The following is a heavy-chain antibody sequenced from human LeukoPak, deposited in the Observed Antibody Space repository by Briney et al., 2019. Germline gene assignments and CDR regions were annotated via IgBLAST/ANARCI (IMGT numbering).Heavy chain of an antibody. V-gene: IGHV1-8*01. CDR2: MNPNSGNT. CDR1: GYTFTGYD. J-gene: IGHJ4*02. CDR3: ARARGWYGYFDY. Sequence: ASVKVSCKASGYTFTGYDINWVRQATGQGLEWMGWMNPNSGNTGYAQKFQGRVTMTRNTSISTAYMELSSLRSEDTAVYYCARARGWYGYFDYWGQGTLVTVSS. D-gene: IGHD6-19*01.